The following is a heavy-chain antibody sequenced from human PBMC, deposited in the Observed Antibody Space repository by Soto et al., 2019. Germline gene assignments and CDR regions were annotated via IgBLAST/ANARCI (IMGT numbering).Heavy chain of an antibody. CDR1: GGTFSSYA. CDR2: ISAYNGNT. CDR3: ARVMATVTPDAFDI. D-gene: IGHD4-17*01. J-gene: IGHJ3*02. Sequence: ASVKVSCKASGGTFSSYAISWVRQAPGQGLEWMGWISAYNGNTNYAQKLQGRVTMTTDTSTSTAYMELRSLRSDDTAVYYCARVMATVTPDAFDIWGQGTMVTVSS. V-gene: IGHV1-18*01.